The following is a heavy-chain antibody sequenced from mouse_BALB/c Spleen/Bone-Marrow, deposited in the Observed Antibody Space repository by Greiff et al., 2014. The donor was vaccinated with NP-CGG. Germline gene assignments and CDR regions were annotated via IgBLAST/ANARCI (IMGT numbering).Heavy chain of an antibody. J-gene: IGHJ4*01. CDR1: GYSITSDYA. V-gene: IGHV3-2*02. CDR2: TSYSGST. Sequence: EVKLVESGPGLVKPSQSLSLTCTVTGYSITSDYAWNWIRQFPGNKLEWMGYTSYSGSTSYNPSLKSRISITRDTSKNQFFLQLNSVTTEDTATYYCARSEGDYDSAMDYWGQGTSVTVSS. D-gene: IGHD2-4*01. CDR3: ARSEGDYDSAMDY.